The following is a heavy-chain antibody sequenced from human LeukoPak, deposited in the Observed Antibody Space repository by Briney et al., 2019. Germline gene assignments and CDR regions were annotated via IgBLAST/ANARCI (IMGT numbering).Heavy chain of an antibody. V-gene: IGHV3-64*01. CDR3: ARDVKYYFGSGSYQ. J-gene: IGHJ4*02. CDR2: IDTNEDMT. Sequence: GGSLRLSCEASGFTFSYFVMHWVRQSPGKGLEYVAGIDTNEDMTYYARSVKGGFTISRDNDKNTVYLQMDSLRPEDTAVYYCARDVKYYFGSGSYQWGQGALVTVSS. D-gene: IGHD3-10*01. CDR1: GFTFSYFV.